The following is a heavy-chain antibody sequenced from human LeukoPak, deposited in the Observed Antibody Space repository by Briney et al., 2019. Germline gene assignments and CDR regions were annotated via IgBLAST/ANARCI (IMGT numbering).Heavy chain of an antibody. V-gene: IGHV3-30*18. CDR2: ISYDGSNK. CDR1: GFTFSSYG. J-gene: IGHJ4*02. D-gene: IGHD5-12*01. CDR3: AKDRGSGYGELDY. Sequence: PGGSLRLSCAASGFTFSSYGMHWVRQAPGKGLEWVAVISYDGSNKYYADSVKGRFTISRDNSKNTLYLQMNSLRAEDTAVYYCAKDRGSGYGELDYWGQGTLATVSS.